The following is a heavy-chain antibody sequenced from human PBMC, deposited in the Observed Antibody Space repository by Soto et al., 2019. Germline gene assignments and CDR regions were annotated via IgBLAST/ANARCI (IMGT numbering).Heavy chain of an antibody. J-gene: IGHJ5*02. Sequence: PSETLSLTCTVSGCSISSYYRSWIRQPPGKGLEWIGYIYYSGSTNYNPSLKSRVTISVDTSKNQFSLKLSSVTAADTAVYYCARYGSGSSVWFDPWGQGTLVTVSS. V-gene: IGHV4-59*01. CDR2: IYYSGST. D-gene: IGHD3-10*01. CDR3: ARYGSGSSVWFDP. CDR1: GCSISSYY.